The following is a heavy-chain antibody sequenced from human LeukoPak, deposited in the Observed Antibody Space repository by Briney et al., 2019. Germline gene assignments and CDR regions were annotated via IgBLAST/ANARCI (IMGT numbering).Heavy chain of an antibody. V-gene: IGHV3-21*01. D-gene: IGHD3-10*01. J-gene: IGHJ4*02. CDR3: ARNYGSGSSVVGY. Sequence: KAGGSLRLSCAASGFTFSSYSMNWVRQAPGKGLEWVSSISSSSSYIYYADSVKGRFTISRDNAKNSLYLQMNSLRAEDTAVHYCARNYGSGSSVVGYWGQGTLVTVSS. CDR1: GFTFSSYS. CDR2: ISSSSSYI.